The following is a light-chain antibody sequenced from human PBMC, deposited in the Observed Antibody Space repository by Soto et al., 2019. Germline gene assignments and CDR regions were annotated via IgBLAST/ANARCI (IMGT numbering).Light chain of an antibody. CDR2: GAS. J-gene: IGKJ3*01. V-gene: IGKV3-20*01. CDR1: QSVSSSY. CDR3: QQYGSSPFT. Sequence: EIVLTQSPGTLSLSPGVRATLSCRASQSVSSSYLAWYQQKPGQTPRLLFYGASSRATGIPDRFSGSGSGPDFPLTISRLEREDFGVYYCQQYGSSPFTFGPGTKVDIK.